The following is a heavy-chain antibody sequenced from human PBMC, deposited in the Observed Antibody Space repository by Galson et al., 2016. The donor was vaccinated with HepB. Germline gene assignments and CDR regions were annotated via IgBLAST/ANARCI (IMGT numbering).Heavy chain of an antibody. Sequence: ETLSLTCGVSGASITSGHYWSCVRQPPGKGLEWIGEMSQTGGTNYNPSLKSRVTIALNKSTNQFSVKITSMTAADTAVYYCAASSGWWRLDSWGQGVLVTVSS. J-gene: IGHJ4*02. CDR1: GASITSGHY. CDR3: AASSGWWRLDS. V-gene: IGHV4-4*02. CDR2: MSQTGGT. D-gene: IGHD6-19*01.